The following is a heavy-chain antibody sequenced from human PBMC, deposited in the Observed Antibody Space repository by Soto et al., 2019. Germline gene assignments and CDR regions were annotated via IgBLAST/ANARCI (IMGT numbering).Heavy chain of an antibody. V-gene: IGHV1-18*01. CDR2: ISANNGNT. CDR3: ASGPAFSGSYEY. J-gene: IGHJ4*02. CDR1: GYTFTTFG. Sequence: GSVKVSCKASGYTFTTFGISWVRQAPGQGLEWVGWISANNGNTKYSQKFQGRVSLTTETSASTAYMELRSLRSDDTAVYYCASGPAFSGSYEYWGQGTLVTVSS. D-gene: IGHD1-26*01.